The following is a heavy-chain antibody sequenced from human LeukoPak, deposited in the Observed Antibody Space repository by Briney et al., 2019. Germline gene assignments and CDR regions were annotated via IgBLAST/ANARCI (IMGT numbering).Heavy chain of an antibody. CDR3: ASARTDTIFGVVVDYYYYMDV. D-gene: IGHD3-3*01. CDR1: GYTFTGYY. J-gene: IGHJ6*03. V-gene: IGHV1-2*02. Sequence: ASVKVSCKASGYTFTGYYMHWVRQAPGQGLEWMGWINPNSGGTNYAQKFQGRVTMTRDTPISTAYMELSRLRSDDTAVYYCASARTDTIFGVVVDYYYYMDVWGKGTTVTVS. CDR2: INPNSGGT.